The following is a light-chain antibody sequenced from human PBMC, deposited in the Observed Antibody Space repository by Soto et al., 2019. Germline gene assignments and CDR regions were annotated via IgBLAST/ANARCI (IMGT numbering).Light chain of an antibody. J-gene: IGKJ5*01. CDR2: GAS. CDR1: QRVSGGF. CDR3: QQYGSSPPIT. V-gene: IGKV3-20*01. Sequence: DIVLTQSPATLSLSPGERATLYCGASQRVSGGFLAWYQKKPGQAPRLLRYGASSRATGIPDRFSGSGSGTDFTLTISRLEPEDFAVYYCQQYGSSPPITFGQGTRLEIK.